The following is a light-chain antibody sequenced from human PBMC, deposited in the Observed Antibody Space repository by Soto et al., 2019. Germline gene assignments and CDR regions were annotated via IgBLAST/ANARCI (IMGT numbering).Light chain of an antibody. J-gene: IGKJ4*01. CDR3: QHYGSSPPT. CDR2: GAS. Sequence: ENVLTQSPGTLSLSPGERATLSCRASQSVSKNFLAWYQQTPGQAPRLLISGASNRATGIPDRFSGSGSGTDFSLTITRLEPEDLSVYSCQHYGSSPPTFGEGTNVAIK. V-gene: IGKV3-20*01. CDR1: QSVSKNF.